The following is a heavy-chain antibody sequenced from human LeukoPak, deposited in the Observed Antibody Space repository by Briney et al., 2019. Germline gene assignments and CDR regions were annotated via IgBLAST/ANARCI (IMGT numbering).Heavy chain of an antibody. CDR3: ARHEWELDAFDI. D-gene: IGHD1-26*01. V-gene: IGHV4-59*01. CDR1: GGSISSYY. Sequence: SETLSLTCTVSGGSISSYYWSWIRQPPGKGLEWIGYIYYSGRTNYNPSLKSRVTISVDTSKNQFSLKLSSVTAADTAVYYCARHEWELDAFDIWGQGTMVTVSS. J-gene: IGHJ3*02. CDR2: IYYSGRT.